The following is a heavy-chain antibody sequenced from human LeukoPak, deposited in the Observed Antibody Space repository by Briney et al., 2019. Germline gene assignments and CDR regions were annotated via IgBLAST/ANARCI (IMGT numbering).Heavy chain of an antibody. Sequence: ASVKVSCKASGYTFTSYGISWVRQAAGQRLEWMGWISAYNGNTNYAQKLQGRVTMTTDTSTSTAYMELRSLRSDDTAVYYCAREVSDTAMAIYYYYMDVWGKGTTVTVSS. CDR2: ISAYNGNT. D-gene: IGHD5-18*01. V-gene: IGHV1-18*01. CDR3: AREVSDTAMAIYYYYMDV. CDR1: GYTFTSYG. J-gene: IGHJ6*03.